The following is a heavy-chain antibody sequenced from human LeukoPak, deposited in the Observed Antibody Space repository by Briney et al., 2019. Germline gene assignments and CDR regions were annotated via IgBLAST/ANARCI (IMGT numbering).Heavy chain of an antibody. CDR3: ATDQSGYSAYGPFDY. CDR1: GFTFSSYN. CDR2: ITSSSTYI. V-gene: IGHV3-21*01. Sequence: GGSLRLSCAASGFTFSSYNMNWVRQAPGKGLEWVSSITSSSTYIYYADSVMGRFTISRDNAKNSLYLQMNSLRAEDTAVYYCATDQSGYSAYGPFDYWGQGTLVTVSS. D-gene: IGHD5-12*01. J-gene: IGHJ4*02.